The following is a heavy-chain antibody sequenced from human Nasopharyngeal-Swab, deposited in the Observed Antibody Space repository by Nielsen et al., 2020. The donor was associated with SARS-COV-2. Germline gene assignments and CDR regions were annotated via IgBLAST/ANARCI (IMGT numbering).Heavy chain of an antibody. V-gene: IGHV1-69*06. J-gene: IGHJ6*03. CDR3: ARALWVGYDILTGYYGGAYYYYYMDV. CDR1: GGTFSSYA. CDR2: IIPIFGTA. Sequence: SVKVSCKASGGTFSSYAISWVRQAPGQGLEWMGGIIPIFGTANYAQKFQGRVTITADKSTSTAHMELSSLRSEDTAVYYCARALWVGYDILTGYYGGAYYYYYMDVWGKGTTVTVSS. D-gene: IGHD3-9*01.